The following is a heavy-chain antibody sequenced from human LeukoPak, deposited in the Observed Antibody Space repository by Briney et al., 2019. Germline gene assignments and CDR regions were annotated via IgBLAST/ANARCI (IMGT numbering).Heavy chain of an antibody. CDR2: IWYDGSNK. V-gene: IGHV3-33*06. D-gene: IGHD5-24*01. J-gene: IGHJ4*02. CDR1: GFTFSSYG. Sequence: GGSLRLSCAASGFTFSSYGMHWVRQAPGKGLEWVAVIWYDGSNKYYADSVKGRFTIPRDNSKNTLYLQMNSLRAENTAVYYCAKVRDGYTRYYFDYWGQGTLVTVSS. CDR3: AKVRDGYTRYYFDY.